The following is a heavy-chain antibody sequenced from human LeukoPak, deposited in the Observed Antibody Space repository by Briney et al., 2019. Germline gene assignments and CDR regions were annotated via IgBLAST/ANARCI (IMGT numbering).Heavy chain of an antibody. J-gene: IGHJ4*01. Sequence: GGSLRLSCAASGFTISGFWMHWVRQVPGEGLVWVARMNSAGTTINYADSVKGRFTISRDNVRNTLHLQMNNLSLEDTAVYFCIREVQVRASTSLGLWGRGTLVTVS. V-gene: IGHV3-74*01. CDR3: IREVQVRASTSLGL. CDR2: MNSAGTTI. CDR1: GFTISGFW. D-gene: IGHD1-1*01.